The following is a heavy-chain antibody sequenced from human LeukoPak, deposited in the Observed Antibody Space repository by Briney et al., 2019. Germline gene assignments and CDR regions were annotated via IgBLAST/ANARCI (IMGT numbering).Heavy chain of an antibody. J-gene: IGHJ4*02. D-gene: IGHD1-14*01. V-gene: IGHV3-7*03. Sequence: GGSLRLSCAASGFNFGNHWMDRVRQAPGQGLEWVANIKEDGTLAYYADSVRGRFSISRDNTRNSLFLQMNGLGAEDTAVYFCVRDGYNQNRFDFWGQGTLITVSS. CDR1: GFNFGNHW. CDR2: IKEDGTLA. CDR3: VRDGYNQNRFDF.